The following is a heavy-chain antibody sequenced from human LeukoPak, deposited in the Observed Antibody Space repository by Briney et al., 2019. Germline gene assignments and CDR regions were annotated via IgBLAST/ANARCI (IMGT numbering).Heavy chain of an antibody. CDR3: ASPKGYCSGGSCYSGDY. D-gene: IGHD2-15*01. V-gene: IGHV3-66*01. CDR2: IYSGGST. Sequence: GGSLRLSCAASGFTVSSNYMSWVRQAPGKGLEWVSVIYSGGSTYYADSVKGRFTTSRDNSKNTLYLQMNSLRAEDTAVYYCASPKGYCSGGSCYSGDYWGQGTLVTVSS. J-gene: IGHJ4*02. CDR1: GFTVSSNY.